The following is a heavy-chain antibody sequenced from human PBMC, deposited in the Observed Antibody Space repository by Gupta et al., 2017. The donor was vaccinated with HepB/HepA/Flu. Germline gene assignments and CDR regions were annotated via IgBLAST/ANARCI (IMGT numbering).Heavy chain of an antibody. CDR2: IRFSENT. Sequence: QVHLHAAGPGSVKPSETLSLTCIVPGGSVSSFGPYWAWIRQPPGKGLEWIGIIRFSENTYFNPSFMSRATISVDTSKNQFSLKFNSVTAADTAVYYCARQAGVGTYYDYFDYWGQGTLVTVSS. CDR3: ARQAGVGTYYDYFDY. J-gene: IGHJ4*02. CDR1: GGSVSSFGPY. D-gene: IGHD3-3*01. V-gene: IGHV4-39*01.